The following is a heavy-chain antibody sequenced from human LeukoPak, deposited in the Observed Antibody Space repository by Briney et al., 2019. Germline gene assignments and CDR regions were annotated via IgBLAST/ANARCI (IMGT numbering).Heavy chain of an antibody. Sequence: SQTLPLTCTVSGGSISSGDYYWSWIRQPPGKGLEYIGYINFSGSTSYNPSLKGRLTISVVTSKNQFSLKLSSVTAADTAVYYCARAPVGYCSGGTCKRYFDYWGQGTLATVSS. CDR2: INFSGST. CDR1: GGSISSGDYY. V-gene: IGHV4-30-4*01. J-gene: IGHJ4*02. D-gene: IGHD2-15*01. CDR3: ARAPVGYCSGGTCKRYFDY.